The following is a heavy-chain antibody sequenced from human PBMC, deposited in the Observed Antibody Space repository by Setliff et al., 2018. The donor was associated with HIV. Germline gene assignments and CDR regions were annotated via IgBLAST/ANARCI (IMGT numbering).Heavy chain of an antibody. CDR3: ARLSGGNPNDAFDI. J-gene: IGHJ3*02. V-gene: IGHV1-46*01. Sequence: ASVKVSCKAFGYTFTSYFLHWVRQAPGQGLEWLGIIDPNGGATNNAQKLQGRLTVTTDTSTGTLYMELSNLRSDDTAMYYCARLSGGNPNDAFDIWGQGTMVTVSS. CDR2: IDPNGGAT. D-gene: IGHD2-15*01. CDR1: GYTFTSYF.